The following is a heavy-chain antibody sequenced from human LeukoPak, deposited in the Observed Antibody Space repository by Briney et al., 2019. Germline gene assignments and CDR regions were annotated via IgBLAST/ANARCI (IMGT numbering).Heavy chain of an antibody. CDR1: GYTFTSYA. J-gene: IGHJ4*02. V-gene: IGHV1-3*01. CDR3: ARDAEAVWFGELTPGPLDY. Sequence: ASVKVSCKASGYTFTSYAMHWVRQAPGQRLEWMGWINAGNGNTKYSQKFQGRVTITRDTSASTAYMELSSLRSEDTAVYYCARDAEAVWFGELTPGPLDYWGQGTLVTVSS. CDR2: INAGNGNT. D-gene: IGHD3-10*01.